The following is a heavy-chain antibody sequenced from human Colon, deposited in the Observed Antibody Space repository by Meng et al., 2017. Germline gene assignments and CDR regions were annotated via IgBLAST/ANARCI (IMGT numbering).Heavy chain of an antibody. D-gene: IGHD3-22*01. CDR3: ARNGFYSLGY. CDR2: IHHGRGT. Sequence: HGHLHEACPGLVKPSRTLACTCAGAGYASTYGNWGGWLRQPPRKGLGWIGEIHHGRGTNYNPALRSRVTFSLDKSRNQLSLTLTSVTAADTAVYYWARNGFYSLGYWGPGALVTVSS. V-gene: IGHV4-4*02. CDR1: GYASTYGNW. J-gene: IGHJ4*02.